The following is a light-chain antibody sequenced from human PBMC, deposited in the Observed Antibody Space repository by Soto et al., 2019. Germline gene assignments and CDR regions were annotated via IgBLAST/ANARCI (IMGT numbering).Light chain of an antibody. CDR3: QSFDLSLSAVI. J-gene: IGLJ2*01. V-gene: IGLV1-40*01. CDR2: GSN. CDR1: SSNIGAGYD. Sequence: QAVVTQPPSVYGAPGQTVTISCTGSSSNIGAGYDVHWYQQFPGTAPKLLISGSNNRPSGVPDRFSGSKSGTSASLAITGLQPEDEANYYCQSFDLSLSAVILGEGTKLTVL.